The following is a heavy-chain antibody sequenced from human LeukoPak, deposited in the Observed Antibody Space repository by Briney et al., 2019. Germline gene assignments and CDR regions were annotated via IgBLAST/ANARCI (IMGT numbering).Heavy chain of an antibody. CDR3: ARGLHMVRGVMGWFDP. V-gene: IGHV4-34*01. CDR1: GGSFSGYY. D-gene: IGHD3-10*01. CDR2: INHSGST. J-gene: IGHJ5*02. Sequence: PSETLSLTCAVYGGSFSGYYWSWIRQPPGKGLEWIGEINHSGSTNYNPSLKSRVTISVDTSKNRFSLKLSSVTAADTAVYYCARGLHMVRGVMGWFDPWGQGTLVTVSS.